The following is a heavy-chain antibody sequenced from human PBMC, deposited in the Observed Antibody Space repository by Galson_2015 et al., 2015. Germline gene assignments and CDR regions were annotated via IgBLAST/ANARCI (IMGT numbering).Heavy chain of an antibody. CDR1: GFTFDDYG. CDR2: INWNGGST. Sequence: SLRLSCAASGFTFDDYGMSWVRQAPGKGLEWVSGINWNGGSTGYADSVKGRFTISRDNAKNSLYLQMNSLRAEDTALYQCARDVGNSGYDDAFDIWGQGTMVTVSS. CDR3: ARDVGNSGYDDAFDI. D-gene: IGHD5-12*01. J-gene: IGHJ3*02. V-gene: IGHV3-20*01.